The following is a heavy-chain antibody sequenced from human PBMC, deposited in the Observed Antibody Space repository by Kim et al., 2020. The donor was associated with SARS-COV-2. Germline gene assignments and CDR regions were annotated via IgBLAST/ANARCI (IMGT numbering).Heavy chain of an antibody. V-gene: IGHV3-23*03. CDR3: AKEDYYGSGSIPIPSRYYYYYGMDV. CDR2: IYSGGSST. CDR1: GFTFSSYA. D-gene: IGHD3-10*01. Sequence: GGSLRLSCAASGFTFSSYAMSWVRQAPGKGLEWVSVIYSGGSSTYYADSVKGRFTISRDNSKNTLYLQMNSLRAEDTAVYYCAKEDYYGSGSIPIPSRYYYYYGMDVWGQGTTVTVSS. J-gene: IGHJ6*02.